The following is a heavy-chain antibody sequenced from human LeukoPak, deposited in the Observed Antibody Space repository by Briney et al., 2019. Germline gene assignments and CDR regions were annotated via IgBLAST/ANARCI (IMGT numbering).Heavy chain of an antibody. J-gene: IGHJ4*02. CDR1: GVTITNGYW. D-gene: IGHD3-10*01. CDR2: IYNNGRT. Sequence: PSGTLCLTCVASGVTITNGYWWYWVRQPPEKGLEWIGEIYNNGRTKYNQSLKSRGSILVDKSKNKFSLNLNSVPAAHTASYYCAKVTYNAGAAAVVLRLFERTSYFDNWGQGILVTVSS. CDR3: AKVTYNAGAAAVVLRLFERTSYFDN. V-gene: IGHV4-4*02.